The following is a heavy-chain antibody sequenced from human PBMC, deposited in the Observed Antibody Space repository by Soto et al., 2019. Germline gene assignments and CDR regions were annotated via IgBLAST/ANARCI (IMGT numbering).Heavy chain of an antibody. CDR1: GGSVSSSGYY. Sequence: QLQLKQSGPGLVKPSETLSLTCTVSGGSVSSSGYYWAWIRQPPGKGLEWIGSIYYGANTYYNPSLKSRVTISVDTYTNQLSLNLGYVTATDTAVYYCARRPMGDSHDYWGQGTLVTVSS. J-gene: IGHJ4*02. CDR2: IYYGANT. V-gene: IGHV4-39*01. CDR3: ARRPMGDSHDY. D-gene: IGHD3-16*01.